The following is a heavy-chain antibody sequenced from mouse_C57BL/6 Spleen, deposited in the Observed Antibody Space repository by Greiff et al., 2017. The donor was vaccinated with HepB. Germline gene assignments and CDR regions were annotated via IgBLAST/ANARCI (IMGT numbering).Heavy chain of an antibody. CDR2: ISSGSSTI. J-gene: IGHJ3*01. D-gene: IGHD2-3*01. Sequence: EVMLVESGGGLVKPGGSLKLSCAASGFTFSDYGMHLVRQAPEKGLEWVAYISSGSSTIYYADTVKGRFTISRDNAKNTLFLQMTSLRSEDTAMYYCAREDGYYGFAYWGQGTLVTVSA. CDR1: GFTFSDYG. V-gene: IGHV5-17*01. CDR3: AREDGYYGFAY.